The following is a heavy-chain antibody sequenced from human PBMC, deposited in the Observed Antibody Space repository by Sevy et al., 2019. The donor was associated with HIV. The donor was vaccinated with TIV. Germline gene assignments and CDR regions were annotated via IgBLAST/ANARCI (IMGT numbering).Heavy chain of an antibody. Sequence: SETQSLTCTVSGGSVSSGSYYWSWIRQPPGKGLEWIGYIYHSGSTNYNPSLKSRVTISVDTSKNQFSLKLSSVTAADTAVYYCARRGISYAFDIWGQGTMVTVSS. CDR3: ARRGISYAFDI. CDR2: IYHSGST. J-gene: IGHJ3*02. V-gene: IGHV4-61*01. D-gene: IGHD2-21*01. CDR1: GGSVSSGSYY.